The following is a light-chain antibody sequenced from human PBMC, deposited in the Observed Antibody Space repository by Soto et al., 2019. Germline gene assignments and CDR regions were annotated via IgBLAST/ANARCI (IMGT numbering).Light chain of an antibody. V-gene: IGLV7-46*01. Sequence: QAVVTQEPSVTVSPGETVTLTCGSSTGAVTSGHFPYWFQQKPGQAPRTLIYEASNKYSWTPARFSGSLLGGKAALTLSGAQPEDEADYYCLLSYNDDRVFGGGTKLTVL. CDR1: TGAVTSGHF. J-gene: IGLJ2*01. CDR2: EAS. CDR3: LLSYNDDRV.